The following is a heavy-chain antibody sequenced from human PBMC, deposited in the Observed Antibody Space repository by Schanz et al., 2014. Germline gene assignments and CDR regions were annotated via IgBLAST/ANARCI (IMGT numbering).Heavy chain of an antibody. CDR3: ARGRSLGWCDY. J-gene: IGHJ4*02. V-gene: IGHV3-21*02. CDR2: ISTGRYL. D-gene: IGHD2-21*01. CDR1: GFTFSSYS. Sequence: EVQLVESGGGLVKPGGSLRLSCAASGFTFSSYSLAWVRQAPGKGLEWVSFISTGRYLYYADSVKGRFTISRDNTKNSVFLQMNSLRGEDTAVYYCARGRSLGWCDYWGQGTLVTVSS.